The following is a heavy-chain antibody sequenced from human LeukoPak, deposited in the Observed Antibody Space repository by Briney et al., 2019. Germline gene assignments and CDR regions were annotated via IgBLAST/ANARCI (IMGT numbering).Heavy chain of an antibody. V-gene: IGHV3-30*18. D-gene: IGHD3-10*01. J-gene: IGHJ4*02. CDR3: AKGSYGSASYSSFDY. Sequence: GGSLRLSCAASGFTFSSYGMHWVRQAPGKGLEWVAVISYDGSNKYYADSVKGRFTISRDNSKNTLYLQMNSLRAEDTAVYYCAKGSYGSASYSSFDYWGQGTLVTVSS. CDR1: GFTFSSYG. CDR2: ISYDGSNK.